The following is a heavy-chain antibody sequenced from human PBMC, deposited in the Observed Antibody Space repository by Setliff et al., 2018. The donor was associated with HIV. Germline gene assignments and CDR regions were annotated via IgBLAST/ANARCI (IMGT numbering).Heavy chain of an antibody. J-gene: IGHJ3*02. CDR1: GFTFGDYA. D-gene: IGHD4-17*01. CDR3: ESRDYEGAFDI. V-gene: IGHV3-49*04. Sequence: GSLRLSCTASGFTFGDYAMSWVRQAPGKGLEWVGFIRSKAYGGTTEYAASVKGRFTISRDDSKSIAYLQMNSLKTEDTAVYYCESRDYEGAFDIWGQGTMVTVSS. CDR2: IRSKAYGGTT.